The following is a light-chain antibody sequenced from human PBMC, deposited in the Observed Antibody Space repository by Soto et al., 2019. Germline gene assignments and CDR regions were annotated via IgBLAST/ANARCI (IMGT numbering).Light chain of an antibody. Sequence: DIQMTQSPSTLSASVGDRVTIPCRASQGISSWLAWYQQKPGKAPKLLIYDASSLESGVPSRFSGSGSGTEFSLTISSLQPDDFATYYCQQYNSYSWTFGQGTKVDI. V-gene: IGKV1-5*01. CDR2: DAS. CDR3: QQYNSYSWT. CDR1: QGISSW. J-gene: IGKJ1*01.